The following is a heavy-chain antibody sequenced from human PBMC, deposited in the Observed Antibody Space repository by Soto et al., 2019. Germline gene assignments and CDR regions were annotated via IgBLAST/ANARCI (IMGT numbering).Heavy chain of an antibody. D-gene: IGHD1-26*01. CDR1: GFTFSSYA. V-gene: IGHV3-23*01. J-gene: IGHJ3*02. CDR2: ISGSGGLT. CDR3: AKRAHTGSYYAAFDM. Sequence: PGGSLRLSCAASGFTFSSYAMNWVRQAPGKGLEWVSGISGSGGLTYYADSVRGRFTISRDNSKNTLYVQMSSLRAEDTALYYCAKRAHTGSYYAAFDMWGQGTMVTVS.